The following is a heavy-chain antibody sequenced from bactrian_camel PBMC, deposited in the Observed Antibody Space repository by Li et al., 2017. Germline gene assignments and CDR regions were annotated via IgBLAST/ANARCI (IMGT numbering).Heavy chain of an antibody. CDR2: LDSDGST. V-gene: IGHV3S26*01. J-gene: IGHJ4*01. CDR1: GYTDSRYC. Sequence: QLVESGGGSVQAGGSLRLSCAASGYTDSRYCMGWFRQAPGKEREGVAGLDSDGSTSYADSVKGRFTISKDNATNTLYLQMNSLKTEDTAVYYCAATDGWVPSSLGQGTQVTVS. D-gene: IGHD5*01.